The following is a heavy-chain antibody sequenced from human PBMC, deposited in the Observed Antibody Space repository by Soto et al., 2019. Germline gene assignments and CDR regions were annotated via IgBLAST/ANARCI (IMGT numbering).Heavy chain of an antibody. D-gene: IGHD6-6*01. CDR3: AKTFEYSSSFGY. V-gene: IGHV3-23*01. Sequence: GGSLRLSCAASGFTFSSYAMSWVRQAPGKGLEWVSAISGSGGSTYYADSVKGRFTISRDNSKNTLYLQMNSLRAEYTAVYYCAKTFEYSSSFGYWGQGTLVTVSS. CDR1: GFTFSSYA. J-gene: IGHJ4*02. CDR2: ISGSGGST.